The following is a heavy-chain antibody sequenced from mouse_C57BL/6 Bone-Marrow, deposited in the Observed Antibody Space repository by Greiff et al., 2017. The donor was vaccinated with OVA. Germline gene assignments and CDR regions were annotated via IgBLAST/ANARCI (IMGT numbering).Heavy chain of an antibody. V-gene: IGHV1-18*01. Sequence: VQLKQSGPELVKPGASVKIPCKASGYTFTDYNMDWVKQSPGKSLEWIGDINPNNGGTIYNQKFKGKATLTVDKSSSTAYMELRSLTSEDTAVYDCARRRGLRRSWFAYWGQGTLVTVSA. CDR2: INPNNGGT. J-gene: IGHJ3*01. CDR3: ARRRGLRRSWFAY. D-gene: IGHD2-4*01. CDR1: GYTFTDYN.